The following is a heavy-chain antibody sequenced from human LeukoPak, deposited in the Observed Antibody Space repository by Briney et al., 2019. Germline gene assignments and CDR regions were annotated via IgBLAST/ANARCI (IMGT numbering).Heavy chain of an antibody. Sequence: GASVKVSCKASGGTFSSYAISWVRQAPGQGLEWMGRIIPILGIANYAQKFQGRVTITADKSASTAYMELSSLRSEDTAVYYCARDPPGYYNSAFDIWGQGTMVTVSS. CDR1: GGTFSSYA. V-gene: IGHV1-69*04. D-gene: IGHD3-9*01. CDR3: ARDPPGYYNSAFDI. CDR2: IIPILGIA. J-gene: IGHJ3*02.